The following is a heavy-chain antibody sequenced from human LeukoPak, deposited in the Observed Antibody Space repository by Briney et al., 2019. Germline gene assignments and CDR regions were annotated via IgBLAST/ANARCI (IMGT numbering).Heavy chain of an antibody. CDR1: GFTFSSYA. Sequence: GSLRLSCAASGFTFSSYAMHWVRQAPGKGLEWVAVISYDGSNKYYADSVKGRFTISRDNSKNTLYLQMNSLRAEDTAVYYCAKRVTGTGAFDYWGQGTLVTVSS. V-gene: IGHV3-30*04. CDR3: AKRVTGTGAFDY. CDR2: ISYDGSNK. D-gene: IGHD6-19*01. J-gene: IGHJ4*02.